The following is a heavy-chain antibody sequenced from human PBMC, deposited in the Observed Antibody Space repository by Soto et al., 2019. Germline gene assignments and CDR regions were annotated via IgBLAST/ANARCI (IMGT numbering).Heavy chain of an antibody. V-gene: IGHV4-59*01. CDR2: IYYSGST. D-gene: IGHD6-13*01. J-gene: IGHJ4*02. CDR3: ARDTGYIDY. CDR1: GGSISSYY. Sequence: SETLSLTCTVSGGSISSYYWSWIRQPPGKGLEWIGYIYYSGSTNYNPSLKSRVTISVDTSKNQFSLKLSSVTAADTAVYYCARDTGYIDYWGQGTLVTVSS.